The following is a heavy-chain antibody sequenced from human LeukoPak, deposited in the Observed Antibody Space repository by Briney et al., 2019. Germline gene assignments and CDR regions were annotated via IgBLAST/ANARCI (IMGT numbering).Heavy chain of an antibody. V-gene: IGHV4-30-4*08. CDR3: ARAGDIVVVPALNWFDP. CDR2: IYYSGST. CDR1: GGSISSGDYY. J-gene: IGHJ5*02. Sequence: SETLSLTCTVAGGSISSGDYYWSWIRQPPGKGLEWIVYIYYSGSTYYNPSLKSRVTISVDTSKNQFSLKLSSVTAADTAVYYWARAGDIVVVPALNWFDPGGQGTLGTVSS. D-gene: IGHD2-2*01.